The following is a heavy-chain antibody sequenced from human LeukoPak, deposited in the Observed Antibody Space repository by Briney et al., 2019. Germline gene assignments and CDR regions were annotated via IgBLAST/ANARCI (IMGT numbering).Heavy chain of an antibody. D-gene: IGHD2-8*02. V-gene: IGHV1-3*01. CDR2: INAGNGNT. J-gene: IGHJ6*04. CDR3: ARGLVVIYCAMDV. Sequence: ASVKVSCKASGYSFTSYAMHWVRQAPGQRLEWMGWINAGNGNTKYSQKFQGRVTITRDTSASTAYMELNSLKSEDTAVYYCARGLVVIYCAMDVWGKGTTVTVSS. CDR1: GYSFTSYA.